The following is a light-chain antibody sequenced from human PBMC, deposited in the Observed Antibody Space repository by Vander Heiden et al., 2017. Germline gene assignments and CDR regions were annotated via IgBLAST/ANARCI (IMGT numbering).Light chain of an antibody. Sequence: EIVLTQSPATLSLSPGERATLSCRASQSVSSYLAWYQQKPGQAPRLLIYDASNRATGIPARLSGSGSGTDFTLTISSLEPEDFAVDYCQQRSNWPRTFGGGTKVEIK. CDR2: DAS. CDR3: QQRSNWPRT. V-gene: IGKV3-11*01. CDR1: QSVSSY. J-gene: IGKJ4*01.